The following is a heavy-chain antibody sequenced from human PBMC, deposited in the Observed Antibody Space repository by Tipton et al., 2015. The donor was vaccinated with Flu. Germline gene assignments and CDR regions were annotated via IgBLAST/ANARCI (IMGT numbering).Heavy chain of an antibody. CDR2: TYYRSQWYT. J-gene: IGHJ4*02. D-gene: IGHD3-16*01. Sequence: LRLSCAISGDSVSSNIAAWNWIRQSPSGCLEWLGRTYYRSQWYTDYAVSVKSRIIVNPDTSKNQFSLQLNSVTPEDTAVYYCARDGGAAPDYFDYWGQGTLVTVSS. CDR3: ARDGGAAPDYFDY. V-gene: IGHV6-1*01. CDR1: GDSVSSNIAA.